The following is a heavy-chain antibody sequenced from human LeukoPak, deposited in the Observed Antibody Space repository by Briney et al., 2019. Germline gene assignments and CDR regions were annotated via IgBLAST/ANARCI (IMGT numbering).Heavy chain of an antibody. CDR1: GFTFSSYW. Sequence: GGSLRLSCAASGFTFSSYWMHWVRQAPGKGLVWVSRINSDGSSASYADSVKGRFTISRDNAKNTLYLQMNSLRAEDTAVYYCARLDRAYYDILTGSYNWFDPWGQGTLVTVSS. V-gene: IGHV3-74*01. CDR2: INSDGSSA. D-gene: IGHD3-9*01. J-gene: IGHJ5*02. CDR3: ARLDRAYYDILTGSYNWFDP.